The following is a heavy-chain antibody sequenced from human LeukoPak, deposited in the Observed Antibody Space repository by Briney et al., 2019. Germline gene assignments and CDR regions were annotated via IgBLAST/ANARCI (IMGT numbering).Heavy chain of an antibody. J-gene: IGHJ4*02. D-gene: IGHD3-22*01. CDR3: ARGPDSSGYYYFDY. CDR1: GGSISSGDYY. Sequence: SSETLSLTCTVSGGSISSGDYYWSWIRQPPGKGLEWIGYIYHSGSTHFNPSLKSRVTISVDTSKNQFSLKLSSVTAADTAVYFCARGPDSSGYYYFDYWGQGTLVTVSS. V-gene: IGHV4-30-4*01. CDR2: IYHSGST.